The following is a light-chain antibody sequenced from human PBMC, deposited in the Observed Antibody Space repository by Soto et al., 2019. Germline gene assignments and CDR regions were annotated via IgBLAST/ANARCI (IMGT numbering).Light chain of an antibody. Sequence: EIVLTQSPATLSLSPGERATLSCMASQSVSSYLAWYQQKPGQDPRLLIYDASNRATGIPARFSGSGSGTDFTLTISSLEPEDFAVYYCQQRSDWPRTFGQGTKVDIK. CDR3: QQRSDWPRT. CDR1: QSVSSY. CDR2: DAS. V-gene: IGKV3-11*01. J-gene: IGKJ1*01.